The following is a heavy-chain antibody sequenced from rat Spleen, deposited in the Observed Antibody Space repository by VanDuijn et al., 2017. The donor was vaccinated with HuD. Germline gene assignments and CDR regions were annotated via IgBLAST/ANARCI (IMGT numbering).Heavy chain of an antibody. V-gene: IGHV4-2*01. J-gene: IGHJ2*01. CDR2: INKDTTTI. Sequence: EVKLVESGGGLVQPGRSLKLSCAASGFNFNDYWMTWVRRAPGQGLEWIGQINKDTTTININPSLKDRFSISRDNAQNTLFLQMSDLGSEDTAIYYCTRGGVGCNNYDYWGQGVMVTVSS. CDR3: TRGGVGCNNYDY. D-gene: IGHD1-10*01. CDR1: GFNFNDYW.